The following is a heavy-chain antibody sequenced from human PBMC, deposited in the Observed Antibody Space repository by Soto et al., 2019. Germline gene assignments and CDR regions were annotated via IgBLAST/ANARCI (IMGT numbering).Heavy chain of an antibody. CDR1: GFTFSSYS. J-gene: IGHJ4*02. CDR2: ISSGSGTI. CDR3: ARVFYPKSVVLHHGPYYFDY. Sequence: GGSLRLSCAASGFTFSSYSMNWVRQAPGKGLEWVSFISSGSGTIYYADSVKGRFTISRDNAKNSLYLQMNSLRDEDTAVYYCARVFYPKSVVLHHGPYYFDYWGRGTMVTVSS. V-gene: IGHV3-48*02. D-gene: IGHD2-15*01.